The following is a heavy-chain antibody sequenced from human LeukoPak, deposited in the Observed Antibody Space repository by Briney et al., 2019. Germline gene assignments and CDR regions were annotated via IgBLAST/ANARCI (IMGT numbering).Heavy chain of an antibody. J-gene: IGHJ4*02. CDR3: ARDLVSSSSRYFDY. V-gene: IGHV3-20*04. CDR2: INWNGGST. CDR1: GFTFDDYG. D-gene: IGHD6-6*01. Sequence: GGSLRLSCAASGFTFDDYGMSWVRQAPGKGLEWVSGINWNGGSTGYADSVNGRITISRDNAKNSLYLQMNSLRAEDTALYYCARDLVSSSSRYFDYWGQGTLVTVSS.